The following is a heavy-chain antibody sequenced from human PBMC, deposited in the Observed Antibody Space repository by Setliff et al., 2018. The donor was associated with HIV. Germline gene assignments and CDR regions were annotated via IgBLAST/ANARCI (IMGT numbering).Heavy chain of an antibody. CDR2: ITGGGDKI. D-gene: IGHD5-18*01. CDR1: GFIFSNYG. J-gene: IGHJ4*02. Sequence: GGSLRLSCAASGFIFSNYGMTWVRQSPGKGLQWLTAITGGGDKIDYINSVKGRFTISRDNADNSLYLQVNSLRAEDTAVYYCARDTAYSFDYWGQGTLVTVSS. CDR3: ARDTAYSFDY. V-gene: IGHV3-21*01.